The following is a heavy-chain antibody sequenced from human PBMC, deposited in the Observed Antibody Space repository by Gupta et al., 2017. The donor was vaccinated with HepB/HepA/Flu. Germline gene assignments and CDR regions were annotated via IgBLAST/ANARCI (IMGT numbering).Heavy chain of an antibody. D-gene: IGHD1-1*01. CDR1: GFTFSNAW. J-gene: IGHJ4*02. Sequence: EVQLVVSGGGLVKPGGSLRLSCAASGFTFSNAWMNWVRTAPGKGLEWVGRIKSKAHGGAIHYAAPVKGRFVISRDDSTNPLNLNLEMNSLKTEDTAVYYCTTVMWNGGIDYWGQGALVTVSS. CDR2: IKSKAHGGAI. V-gene: IGHV3-15*01. CDR3: TTVMWNGGIDY.